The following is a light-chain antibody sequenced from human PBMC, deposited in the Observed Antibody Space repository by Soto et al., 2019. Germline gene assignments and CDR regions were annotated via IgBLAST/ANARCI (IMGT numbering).Light chain of an antibody. CDR3: RSYTSSNTLI. CDR2: GVT. J-gene: IGLJ2*01. CDR1: SSDVGDYYY. Sequence: QSVLTQPASVSGSPGQSLTISCSGTSSDVGDYYYVSWYQQHPGKAPKLLIYGVTGRPSGVSHRFSGSRSDSTASLTISGRQAEDEAEEDRRSYTSSNTLIFGGGPKLTVL. V-gene: IGLV2-14*01.